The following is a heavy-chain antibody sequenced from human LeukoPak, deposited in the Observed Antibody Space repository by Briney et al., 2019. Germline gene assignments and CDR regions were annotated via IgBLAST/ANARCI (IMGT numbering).Heavy chain of an antibody. CDR1: GFTFSSYS. CDR2: ISGSGGST. D-gene: IGHD3-22*01. Sequence: GGSLRLSCAASGFTFSSYSMNWVRQAPGKGLEWVSAISGSGGSTYYADSVKGRFTISRDNSKNTLYLQMNSLRAEDTAVYYCAKDRNYYPNPFDCWGQGTLVTVSS. J-gene: IGHJ4*02. V-gene: IGHV3-23*01. CDR3: AKDRNYYPNPFDC.